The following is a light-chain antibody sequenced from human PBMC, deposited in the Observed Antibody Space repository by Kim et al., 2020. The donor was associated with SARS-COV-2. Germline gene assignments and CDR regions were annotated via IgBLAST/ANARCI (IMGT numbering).Light chain of an antibody. CDR2: RDS. CDR1: SLAQRW. Sequence: SVSPDRTARITGSVGSLAQRWVPWVQQKPGQAPLLLIYRDSGRPSGIPERFSGSSSGTTVTLTISGAQVEDESDYYCYSATDNNRVFGGGTQLTVL. V-gene: IGLV3-27*01. J-gene: IGLJ2*01. CDR3: YSATDNNRV.